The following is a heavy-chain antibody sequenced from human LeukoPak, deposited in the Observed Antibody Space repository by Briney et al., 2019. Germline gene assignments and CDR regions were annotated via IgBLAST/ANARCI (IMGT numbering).Heavy chain of an antibody. V-gene: IGHV4-61*02. D-gene: IGHD3-10*01. CDR1: GGSISSSNYY. CDR3: ARGLWFGDENPPYFDY. Sequence: PSETLSLTCTVSGGSISSSNYYWSWIRQPAGKGLEWIGRIYTSGSTNYNPTLKSRVTISVDTSKNQFSLKLSSVTAADTAVYYCARGLWFGDENPPYFDYWGQGTLVTVSS. J-gene: IGHJ4*02. CDR2: IYTSGST.